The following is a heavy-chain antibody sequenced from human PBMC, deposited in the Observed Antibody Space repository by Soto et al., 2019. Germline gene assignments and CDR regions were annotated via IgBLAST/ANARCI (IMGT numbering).Heavy chain of an antibody. CDR3: ARDGSRYSGGYFLTADDGCDI. D-gene: IGHD1-26*01. V-gene: IGHV3-33*01. J-gene: IGHJ3*02. CDR1: GFTFSSHG. CDR2: IWYDGSIN. Sequence: QVQLVESGGGVVQPGRSLRLSCAASGFTFSSHGMHWVRQGPGRGLEWVAVIWYDGSINYYADSVKGRFTISRDNSKNTLYLQMNSLRVEDTAVDYCARDGSRYSGGYFLTADDGCDIWGQGTMVTVSS.